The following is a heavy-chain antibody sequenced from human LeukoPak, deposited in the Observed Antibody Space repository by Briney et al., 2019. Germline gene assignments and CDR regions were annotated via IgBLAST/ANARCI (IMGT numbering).Heavy chain of an antibody. J-gene: IGHJ4*02. V-gene: IGHV3-11*01. CDR1: GFTFSDYY. D-gene: IGHD5-12*01. CDR2: ISSSGSTI. CDR3: ARGWLLYYFDY. Sequence: GGSLRLSCAASGFTFSDYYMNWIRQPPGKGLEWVSYISSSGSTIYYADSVKGRFTISRDNAKNSLYLQMNGLRAEDTAVYYCARGWLLYYFDYWGQGTLVTVSS.